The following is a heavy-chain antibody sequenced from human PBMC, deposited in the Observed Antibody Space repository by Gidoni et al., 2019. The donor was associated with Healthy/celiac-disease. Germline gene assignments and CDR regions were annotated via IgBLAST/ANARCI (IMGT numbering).Heavy chain of an antibody. D-gene: IGHD1-20*01. Sequence: QITLKESGPTLVKPTQTLTLTCTFSGFSLSTSGVGVCWIRQPPGKALEWLALIYWDDDKRYSPSLKSRLTITKDTSKNQVVLTMTNMDPVDTATYYCALDRNIIPFEYWGQGTLVTVSS. J-gene: IGHJ4*02. V-gene: IGHV2-5*02. CDR2: IYWDDDK. CDR1: GFSLSTSGVG. CDR3: ALDRNIIPFEY.